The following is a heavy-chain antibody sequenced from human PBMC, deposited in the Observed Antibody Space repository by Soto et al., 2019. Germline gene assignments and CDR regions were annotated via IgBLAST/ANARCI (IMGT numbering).Heavy chain of an antibody. D-gene: IGHD3-10*02. J-gene: IGHJ4*02. CDR1: GFIFSNNG. V-gene: IGHV3-30*03. CDR2: MSYDGSAK. CDR3: AIVRVADSPLDH. Sequence: QVQLVESGGGVVQPGRSLRLSCEGSGFIFSNNGMHWVRQAPGKGLEWVAFMSYDGSAKFLADSVKGRFTISRDNSKSTLFLHMSSLRAEDTAMYYCAIVRVADSPLDHWGQGTLXTVS.